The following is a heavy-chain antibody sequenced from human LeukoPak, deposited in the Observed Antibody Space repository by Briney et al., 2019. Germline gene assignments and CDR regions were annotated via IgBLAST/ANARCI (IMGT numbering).Heavy chain of an antibody. D-gene: IGHD3-22*01. V-gene: IGHV4-39*07. Sequence: SETLSLTCTVSGGSISSSSYYWGWIRQPPGKGLEWIGSIYYSGSTYYNPSLKSRVIISVDTSKNHFSLKLRSVTAADTAVYYCARGTYDFDSSPFDYWGQGTLVTVSS. CDR1: GGSISSSSYY. CDR2: IYYSGST. J-gene: IGHJ4*02. CDR3: ARGTYDFDSSPFDY.